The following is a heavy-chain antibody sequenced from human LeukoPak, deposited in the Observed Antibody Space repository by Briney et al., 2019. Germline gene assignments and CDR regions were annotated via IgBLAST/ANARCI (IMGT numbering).Heavy chain of an antibody. CDR2: ISSSSSYI. V-gene: IGHV3-21*01. Sequence: GGSLRLSCAASGFTFSSYSMNWVRQAPGKGLEWVSSISSSSSYIYYADSVKGRFTISRDNAKNTLYLQMNSLRAEDTAVYYCAKDSNTVTYYNFWSGQGFDPWGQGTLVTVSS. CDR1: GFTFSSYS. CDR3: AKDSNTVTYYNFWSGQGFDP. D-gene: IGHD3-3*01. J-gene: IGHJ5*02.